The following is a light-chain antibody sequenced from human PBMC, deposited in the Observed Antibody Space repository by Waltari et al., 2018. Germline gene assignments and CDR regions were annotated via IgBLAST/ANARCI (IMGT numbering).Light chain of an antibody. CDR2: NTN. J-gene: IGLJ3*02. CDR1: SGSVSTTYY. Sequence: QTVVTQEPSFSVSPGGTVTLTCGLSSGSVSTTYYPSWYQQTPGQAPRTPIYNTNTRSSGGPDRVSGSILGNKAALTITGAQADDECDYYCVLYMGRGIRVFGGGTKLTVL. CDR3: VLYMGRGIRV. V-gene: IGLV8-61*01.